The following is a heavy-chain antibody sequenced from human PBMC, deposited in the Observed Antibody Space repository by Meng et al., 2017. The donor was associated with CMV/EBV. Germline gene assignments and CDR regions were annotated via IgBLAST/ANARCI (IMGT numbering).Heavy chain of an antibody. V-gene: IGHV1-69*04. D-gene: IGHD3-9*01. CDR3: ARDYTTGYYYYYGMDV. J-gene: IGHJ6*02. Sequence: SVKVSCKASGGTFSSYTISWVRQAPGQGLEWMGRIIPILGIANYAQKFQGRVTITADKSTSTAYMELSSLRSEDTAVYYCARDYTTGYYYYYGMDVWGQGTTVTVSS. CDR2: IIPILGIA. CDR1: GGTFSSYT.